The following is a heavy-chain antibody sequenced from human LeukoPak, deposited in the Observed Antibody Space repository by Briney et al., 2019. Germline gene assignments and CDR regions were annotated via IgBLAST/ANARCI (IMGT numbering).Heavy chain of an antibody. V-gene: IGHV3-48*03. Sequence: GGSLRLSCAASGFTFSSYEMNWVRQAPGKGLEWVSYISSSGSTIYYADSVKGRFTISRDNSKNTLYLQMNSLRVEDTAVHYCAKGLISSSWYLVDSWGQGTLVTVSS. J-gene: IGHJ4*02. CDR1: GFTFSSYE. D-gene: IGHD6-13*01. CDR3: AKGLISSSWYLVDS. CDR2: ISSSGSTI.